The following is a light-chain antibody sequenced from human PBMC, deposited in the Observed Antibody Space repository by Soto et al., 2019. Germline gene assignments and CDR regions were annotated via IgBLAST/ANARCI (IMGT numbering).Light chain of an antibody. Sequence: QSALTQPRSVSGSAGQSVTISCTGASSDVGGYNYVSWYQQHPGKAPKLMIYDVSKRPSGVPDRFSGSKSGNTASLTISGLQAEDEADYHCCSYAGSYTLPHVVFGGGTKLTVL. CDR3: CSYAGSYTLPHVV. CDR1: SSDVGGYNY. J-gene: IGLJ2*01. V-gene: IGLV2-11*01. CDR2: DVS.